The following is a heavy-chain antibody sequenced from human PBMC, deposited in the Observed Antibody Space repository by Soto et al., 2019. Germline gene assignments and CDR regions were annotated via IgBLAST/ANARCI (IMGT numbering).Heavy chain of an antibody. CDR1: GFTVSSNY. Sequence: GVSLGLSFAASGFTVSSNYMSWVRQAPEKGLEWVSLIYSGGSTYYPDSVKGRFTISRDNSKNTLYLQMNSLRAEDTAVYYCAKPFRDGYNFPRNFDYWGQGTLVTVSS. CDR3: AKPFRDGYNFPRNFDY. V-gene: IGHV3-66*01. D-gene: IGHD5-12*01. CDR2: IYSGGST. J-gene: IGHJ4*02.